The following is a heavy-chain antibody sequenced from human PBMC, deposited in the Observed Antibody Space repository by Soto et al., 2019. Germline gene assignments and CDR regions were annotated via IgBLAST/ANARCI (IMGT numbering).Heavy chain of an antibody. CDR2: IYHTGTT. CDR3: ATLPPRFVVVRTDLST. J-gene: IGHJ5*01. CDR1: GASISSTYW. Sequence: SETLSLTCFVSGASISSTYWWSWVRQTQGKRLEWIGQIYHTGTTSYNPSLKNRVTISLDKSNNQFSLRLTSMTAADTAVYYCATLPPRFVVVRTDLSTSGQGSLVTVSS. D-gene: IGHD2-21*01. V-gene: IGHV4-4*02.